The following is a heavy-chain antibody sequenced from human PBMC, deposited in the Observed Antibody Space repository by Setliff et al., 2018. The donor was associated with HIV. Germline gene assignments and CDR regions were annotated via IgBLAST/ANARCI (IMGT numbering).Heavy chain of an antibody. V-gene: IGHV3-30*02. CDR2: IRYDGSNK. CDR1: GFTFNTYG. Sequence: GGSLRLSCAASGFTFNTYGMHWVRQAPGKGLEWVTFIRYDGSNKFYSTSVKGRFAISRDNSKNMLYLQINSLRAEDTAVYYCAKDQLGYVVGPTGVSFDYWGQGTLVTVSS. D-gene: IGHD1-26*01. CDR3: AKDQLGYVVGPTGVSFDY. J-gene: IGHJ4*02.